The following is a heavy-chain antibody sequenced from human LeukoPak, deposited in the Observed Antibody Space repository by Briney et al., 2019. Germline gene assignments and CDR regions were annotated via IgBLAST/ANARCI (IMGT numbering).Heavy chain of an antibody. Sequence: GWSLRLSCAASGLTLRSFGMHWVRQAAGKGLEWVTFISYDGSDKHYADSVKGRSTISRDASKKTLYLQMNSLRVEDTAVYFCVKGLGNLFDDWGQGTLVTVSS. CDR2: ISYDGSDK. CDR1: GLTLRSFG. D-gene: IGHD1-14*01. V-gene: IGHV3-30*18. CDR3: VKGLGNLFDD. J-gene: IGHJ4*02.